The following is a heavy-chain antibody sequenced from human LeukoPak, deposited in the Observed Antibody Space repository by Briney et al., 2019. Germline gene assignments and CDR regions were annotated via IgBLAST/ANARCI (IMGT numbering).Heavy chain of an antibody. CDR3: AKGRFCTGSGCYSSAPDY. D-gene: IGHD2-15*01. V-gene: IGHV3-21*04. J-gene: IGHJ4*02. Sequence: GGSLRLSCAASGFTFSSYSMNWVRQAPGKGLEWVSSISSSSSYIYYADSVKGRFTISRDNAKNSLYLQMDSLRAEDTAVYYCAKGRFCTGSGCYSSAPDYWGQGILVTVSS. CDR2: ISSSSSYI. CDR1: GFTFSSYS.